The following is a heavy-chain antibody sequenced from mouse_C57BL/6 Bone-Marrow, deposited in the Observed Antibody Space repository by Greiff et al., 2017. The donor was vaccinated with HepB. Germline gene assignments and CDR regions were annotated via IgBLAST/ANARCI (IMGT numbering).Heavy chain of an antibody. V-gene: IGHV5-9-1*02. Sequence: EVQRVESGEGLVKPGGSLKLSCAASGFTFSSYAMSWVRQTPEKRLEWVAYISSGGDYIYYADTVKGRFTISRDNARNTLYLQMSSLKSEDTAMYYCTRDNGSSSWFAYWGQGTLVTVSA. J-gene: IGHJ3*01. D-gene: IGHD1-1*01. CDR2: ISSGGDYI. CDR1: GFTFSSYA. CDR3: TRDNGSSSWFAY.